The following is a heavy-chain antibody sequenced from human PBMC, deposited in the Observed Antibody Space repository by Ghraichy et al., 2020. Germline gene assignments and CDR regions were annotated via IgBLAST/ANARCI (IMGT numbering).Heavy chain of an antibody. J-gene: IGHJ6*01. D-gene: IGHD3-22*01. CDR2: ICDRGST. CDR1: GVSMSSYC. Sequence: SETLSLTCTVSGVSMSSYCWNWIRQSPGKGLEWIGYICDRGSTNYNPSLKSRVTISEDTSKDQFSLNLNSVTAADTAVYYCAGDKIDRSESNGMDVWGQGTRVIVSS. CDR3: AGDKIDRSESNGMDV. V-gene: IGHV4-59*01.